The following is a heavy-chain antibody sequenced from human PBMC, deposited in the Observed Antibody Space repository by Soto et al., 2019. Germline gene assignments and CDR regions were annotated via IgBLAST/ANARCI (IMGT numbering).Heavy chain of an antibody. V-gene: IGHV3-23*01. CDR2: VNPDGSDT. CDR3: ATVNCSSTSCYANYYYYGMDV. D-gene: IGHD2-2*01. J-gene: IGHJ6*02. Sequence: GGSLRLSCAASGFSFGDSAMSWVRQPPGKGLEWLAAVNPDGSDTFYADSVKGRFTISRDNSQNTVNLQMNSLRVEDTAVYYCATVNCSSTSCYANYYYYGMDVWGQGTTVTVSS. CDR1: GFSFGDSA.